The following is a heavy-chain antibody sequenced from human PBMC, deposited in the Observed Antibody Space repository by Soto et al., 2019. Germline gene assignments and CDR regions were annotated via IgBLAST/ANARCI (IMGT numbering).Heavy chain of an antibody. CDR3: AKYNSGYDSYYYYGMDV. CDR2: ISGSGGST. J-gene: IGHJ6*02. Sequence: GGSLRLSCAASGFTFSSYAMSWVRRAPGKGLEWVSAISGSGGSTYYADSVKGRFTISRDNSKNTLYLQMNSLRAEDTAVYYCAKYNSGYDSYYYYGMDVWGQGTTVTVSS. D-gene: IGHD5-12*01. V-gene: IGHV3-23*01. CDR1: GFTFSSYA.